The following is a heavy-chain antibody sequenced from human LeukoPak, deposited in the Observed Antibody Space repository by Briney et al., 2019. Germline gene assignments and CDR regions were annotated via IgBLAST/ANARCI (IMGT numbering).Heavy chain of an antibody. CDR2: SNPNSGGT. D-gene: IGHD6-19*01. V-gene: IGHV1-2*02. CDR3: ARALPLSSGWYGSWFDP. Sequence: ASVNVSFKASGYTFTSYYIRYVRHAPGQGPEWRRWSNPNSGGTNYAQKFQGRVTMTRDTSISTAYMELIRLTSDDTAVYYCARALPLSSGWYGSWFDPWGQGSLVTVSS. CDR1: GYTFTSYY. J-gene: IGHJ5*02.